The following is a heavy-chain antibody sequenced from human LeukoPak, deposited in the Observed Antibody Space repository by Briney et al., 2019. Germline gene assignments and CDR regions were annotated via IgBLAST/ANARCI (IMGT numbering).Heavy chain of an antibody. CDR3: AREGRGSYSSDDAFDI. V-gene: IGHV3-21*01. CDR2: ISSSSSYI. CDR1: GFTFSSYA. Sequence: PGGSLRLSCAASGFTFSSYAMSWVRQAPGKGLEWVSSISSSSSYIYYADSVKGRFTISRDNAKNSLYLQMNSLRAEDTAVYYCAREGRGSYSSDDAFDIWGQGTMVTVSS. J-gene: IGHJ3*02. D-gene: IGHD1-26*01.